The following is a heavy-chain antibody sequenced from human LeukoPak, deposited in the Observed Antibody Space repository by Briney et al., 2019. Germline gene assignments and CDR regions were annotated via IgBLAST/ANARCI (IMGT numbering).Heavy chain of an antibody. Sequence: GGSLRLSCAASGFTFSSYAMHWVRQAPGKGLEWVAVISYDGSNKYYADSVKGRFTISRDNAKNSLYLQMNSLRAEDTAVYYCARDSWNDDATLDAFDIWGQGTMVTVSS. J-gene: IGHJ3*02. V-gene: IGHV3-30-3*01. D-gene: IGHD1-1*01. CDR2: ISYDGSNK. CDR3: ARDSWNDDATLDAFDI. CDR1: GFTFSSYA.